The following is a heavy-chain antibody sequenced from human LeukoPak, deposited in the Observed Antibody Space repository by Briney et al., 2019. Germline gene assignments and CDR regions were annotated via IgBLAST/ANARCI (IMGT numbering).Heavy chain of an antibody. V-gene: IGHV4-59*08. CDR3: ARHVDYGSGSYYWFDP. D-gene: IGHD3-10*01. CDR1: GGSISSYY. Sequence: SETLSLTCTVSGGSISSYYWSWIRQPPGKGLEWIGYIYYSGSTNYNPSLKSRVTISVDTSKNQFSLKLSSVTAADTAVYYCARHVDYGSGSYYWFDPWGQGTLVTVPS. J-gene: IGHJ5*02. CDR2: IYYSGST.